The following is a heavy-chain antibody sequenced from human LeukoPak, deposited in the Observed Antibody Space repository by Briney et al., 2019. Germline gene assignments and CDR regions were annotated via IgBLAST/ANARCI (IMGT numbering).Heavy chain of an antibody. CDR1: GFTFSSYS. V-gene: IGHV3-21*01. CDR3: APICSSGNCFQTRFDY. D-gene: IGHD3-22*01. Sequence: GGSLRLSCAASGFTFSSYSMNWVRQAPGKGLEWVSFISSSGASIYYADSVKGRFTVSRDNAKNSLYLQMNSLGVKDTAMYYCAPICSSGNCFQTRFDYWGQGTLVTVSS. J-gene: IGHJ4*02. CDR2: ISSSGASI.